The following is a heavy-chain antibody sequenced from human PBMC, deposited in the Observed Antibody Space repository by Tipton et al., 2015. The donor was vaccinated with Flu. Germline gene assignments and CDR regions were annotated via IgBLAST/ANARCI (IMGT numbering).Heavy chain of an antibody. CDR1: GFIVSSNY. CDR3: ARSPIVGIVDY. Sequence: SLRLSCAASGFIVSSNYMSWVRQAPGEGLEWVSVIYSGGSTYYADSVKGRFTISRDNSKNTLYLQMNGLRAEDTAVYYCARSPIVGIVDYWGQGTLVTVSS. V-gene: IGHV3-53*01. D-gene: IGHD1-26*01. J-gene: IGHJ4*02. CDR2: IYSGGST.